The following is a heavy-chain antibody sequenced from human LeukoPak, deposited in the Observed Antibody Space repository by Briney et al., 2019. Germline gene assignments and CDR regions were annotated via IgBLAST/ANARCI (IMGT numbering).Heavy chain of an antibody. D-gene: IGHD3-10*01. CDR2: FDPEDGET. Sequence: ASVKVSCKVSGYTLTELSMHWVRQAPGKGLEWMGGFDPEDGETIYAQKFQGRVTMTEDTSTDTAYMELSSLRSEDTAVYYCATVRSMVRGVISPFDYWGQGTLVTVSS. J-gene: IGHJ4*02. CDR1: GYTLTELS. V-gene: IGHV1-24*01. CDR3: ATVRSMVRGVISPFDY.